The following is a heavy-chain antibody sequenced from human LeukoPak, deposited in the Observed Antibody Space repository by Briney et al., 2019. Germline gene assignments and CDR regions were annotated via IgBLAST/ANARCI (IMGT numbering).Heavy chain of an antibody. J-gene: IGHJ6*04. CDR2: IIPIFGTA. CDR1: GGTFSSYA. V-gene: IGHV1-69*01. D-gene: IGHD3-10*01. CDR3: AWEMVRASYGMDV. Sequence: SVKVSCKASGGTFSSYAISWVRQAPGQGLEWMGGIIPIFGTANYAQKFQGRVTITADESTSTAYMELSSLRSEDTAVYYCAWEMVRASYGMDVWGEGTTVTVSS.